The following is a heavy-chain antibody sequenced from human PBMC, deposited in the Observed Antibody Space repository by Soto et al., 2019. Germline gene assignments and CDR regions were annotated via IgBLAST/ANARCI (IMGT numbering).Heavy chain of an antibody. V-gene: IGHV3-30*14. CDR1: GFIFSSYA. D-gene: IGHD3-10*01. CDR2: ISSDGSNR. Sequence: QVQLVESGGGVVQPGRSLRLSCAASGFIFSSYAMHWVRQAPGKGLEWVAVISSDGSNRYYADSVGGRFTISRDNPENPVYLHLSSPTGGGKAVFFCAKGPGNPAHTPFFDFWGQGTLVTVSS. CDR3: AKGPGNPAHTPFFDF. J-gene: IGHJ4*02.